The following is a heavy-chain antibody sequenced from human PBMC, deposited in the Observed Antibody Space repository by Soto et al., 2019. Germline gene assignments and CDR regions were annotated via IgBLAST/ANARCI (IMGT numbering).Heavy chain of an antibody. V-gene: IGHV3-23*01. CDR1: GFTFSSYA. Sequence: GGSLRLSCAASGFTFSSYAMSWVRQAPGTGLEWVSAINGGGSGARTYYADSVKGRFTISRDNSKNTLYLQMNSLRAEDTAVYYCAKEVSSSFDYWGQGTLVTV. CDR2: INGGGSGART. J-gene: IGHJ4*02. CDR3: AKEVSSSFDY. D-gene: IGHD3-22*01.